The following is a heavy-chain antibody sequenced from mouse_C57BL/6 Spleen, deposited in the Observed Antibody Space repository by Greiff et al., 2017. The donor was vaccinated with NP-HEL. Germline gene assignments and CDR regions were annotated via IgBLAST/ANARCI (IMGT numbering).Heavy chain of an antibody. CDR3: ASSSQIYYDDGGVGRGDY. J-gene: IGHJ4*01. CDR1: GYTFTDYY. D-gene: IGHD2-4*01. CDR2: INPNNGGT. V-gene: IGHV1-26*01. Sequence: EVQLQQSGPELVKPGASVKISCKASGYTFTDYYMNWVKQSHGKSLEWIGDINPNNGGTSYNQKFKGKATLTVDKSSSTAYMELRSLTSEDSAVYYCASSSQIYYDDGGVGRGDYWGQGTSVTVSS.